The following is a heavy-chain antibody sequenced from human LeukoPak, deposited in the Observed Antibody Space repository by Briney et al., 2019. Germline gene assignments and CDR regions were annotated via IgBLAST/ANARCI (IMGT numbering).Heavy chain of an antibody. CDR2: INPNTGGT. CDR1: GYTFTGYY. CDR3: AREIAAAGSFDY. Sequence: GASVKVSCKASGYTFTGYYMHWVRQAPGQGFEWMGWINPNTGGTKYVQKFQGRVTMTRDTPISTAYMELSRLRSDDTAVYYCAREIAAAGSFDYWGQGTLVTVSP. D-gene: IGHD6-13*01. V-gene: IGHV1-2*02. J-gene: IGHJ4*02.